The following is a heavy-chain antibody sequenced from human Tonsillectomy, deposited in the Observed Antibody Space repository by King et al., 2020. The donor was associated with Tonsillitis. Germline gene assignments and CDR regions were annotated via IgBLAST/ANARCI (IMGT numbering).Heavy chain of an antibody. CDR2: ISDSGGNT. Sequence: VQLVESGGGLAQPGGSLRLSCAASGFTFSSYAMSWVRQPQGKGLEWVSGISDSGGNTYYADSVKGRFTISRDNSKNTLYLQMNSLSAEDTAIYYCAKDLNAQDILTGFDAFDIWGQGTMVTVSS. CDR1: GFTFSSYA. J-gene: IGHJ3*02. V-gene: IGHV3-23*04. CDR3: AKDLNAQDILTGFDAFDI. D-gene: IGHD3-9*01.